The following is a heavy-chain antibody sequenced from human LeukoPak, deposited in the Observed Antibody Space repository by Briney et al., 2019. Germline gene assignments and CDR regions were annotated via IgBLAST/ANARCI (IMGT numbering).Heavy chain of an antibody. V-gene: IGHV1-69*04. CDR1: GGTFSSHA. J-gene: IGHJ6*02. D-gene: IGHD3-10*01. Sequence: SVKVSCKASGGTFSSHAISWVRQAPGQGLEWMGRIIPILGIANYAQKFQGRVTITADKSTSTAYMELSSLRSEDTAVYYCARAVITMVRGVIVPQRTDYYYYGMDVWGQGTTVTVSS. CDR2: IIPILGIA. CDR3: ARAVITMVRGVIVPQRTDYYYYGMDV.